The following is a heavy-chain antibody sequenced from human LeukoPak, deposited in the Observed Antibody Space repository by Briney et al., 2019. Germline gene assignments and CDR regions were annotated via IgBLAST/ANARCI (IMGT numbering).Heavy chain of an antibody. J-gene: IGHJ5*02. V-gene: IGHV1-8*01. CDR3: ARGSRIGSWFDP. Sequence: AASVNVSCKASGYTFTSYDINWVRQAPGQGLEWMGWMNPNSGNTGYAQKFQGRVTMTRNTSISTAYMELSSLRSEDTAVYYCARGSRIGSWFDPWGQGTLVTVSS. CDR2: MNPNSGNT. CDR1: GYTFTSYD. D-gene: IGHD1-26*01.